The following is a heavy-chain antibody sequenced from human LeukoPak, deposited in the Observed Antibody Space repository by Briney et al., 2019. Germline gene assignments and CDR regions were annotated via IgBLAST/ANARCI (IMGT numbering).Heavy chain of an antibody. CDR1: EYSVSSDGAA. CDR2: TYYRSKWYY. J-gene: IGHJ6*03. V-gene: IGHV6-1*01. CDR3: ARGPSLAGYYYVDV. Sequence: SQTLSLTCAISEYSVSSDGAAWNWIRQSPSRGLEWLGRTYYRSKWYYDYAVSVKSRISINPDTSKNQVSLHLNSVSPEDTAVYYCARGPSLAGYYYVDVWDKGTTVTVSS. D-gene: IGHD3-10*01.